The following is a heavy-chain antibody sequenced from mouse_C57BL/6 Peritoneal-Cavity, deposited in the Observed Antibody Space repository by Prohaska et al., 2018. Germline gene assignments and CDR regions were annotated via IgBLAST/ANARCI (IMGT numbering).Heavy chain of an antibody. CDR3: ACNYDAIDY. J-gene: IGHJ4*01. D-gene: IGHD2-1*01. CDR1: GYTFPSYW. V-gene: IGHV1-61*01. CDR2: IDPSDSET. Sequence: QVQLQQPGAELVRHGSSVKLSCKASGYTFPSYWMDWVKQRHGQGLEWICNIDPSDSETHYNQKFKDKATWTVDKSSSTAYMQLSSLTSEDSAVYYCACNYDAIDYWGQGTSVTVSS.